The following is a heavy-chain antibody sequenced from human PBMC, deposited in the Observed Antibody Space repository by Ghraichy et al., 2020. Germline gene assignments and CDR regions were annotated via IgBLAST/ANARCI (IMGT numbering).Heavy chain of an antibody. J-gene: IGHJ4*02. CDR2: INHSGST. CDR3: ARRPYRCGGKVECLFDY. Sequence: SETLSLTCAVYGGSFSGYYWSWIRQPPGKGLEWIGEINHSGSTNYNPSLKSRVTISVDTSKNQFSLKLSSVTAADTAVYYCARRPYRCGGKVECLFDYWGQGTLVTVSS. V-gene: IGHV4-34*01. CDR1: GGSFSGYY. D-gene: IGHD4-23*01.